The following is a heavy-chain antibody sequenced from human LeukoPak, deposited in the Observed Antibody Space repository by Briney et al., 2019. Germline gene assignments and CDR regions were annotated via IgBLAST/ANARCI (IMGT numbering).Heavy chain of an antibody. CDR1: GGSISTSSYY. J-gene: IGHJ4*02. CDR3: ARHSQQVAGTGGDYYFDY. Sequence: KPSETLSLTCTVSGGSISTSSYYWGWIRQPPGKGLEWIGNIFYSGSTYYNPSLKSRVTISVDTSKNQFSLKLSSVTAADTAVYYCARHSQQVAGTGGDYYFDYWGQGTLVTVSS. D-gene: IGHD6-19*01. CDR2: IFYSGST. V-gene: IGHV4-39*01.